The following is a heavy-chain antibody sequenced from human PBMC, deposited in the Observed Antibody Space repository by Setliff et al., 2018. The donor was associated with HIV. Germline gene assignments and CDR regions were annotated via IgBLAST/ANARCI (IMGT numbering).Heavy chain of an antibody. CDR1: GYTFTSYG. Sequence: GASVKVSCKASGYTFTSYGISWVRQAPGQGLEWMGWISAYNGNTNYAQKLQGRLTVTTDTSTSTVYMELRLLTSDDTAIYYCAREGHVATPGSSEFDPWGQGTLVTVSS. D-gene: IGHD2-15*01. V-gene: IGHV1-18*01. J-gene: IGHJ5*02. CDR2: ISAYNGNT. CDR3: AREGHVATPGSSEFDP.